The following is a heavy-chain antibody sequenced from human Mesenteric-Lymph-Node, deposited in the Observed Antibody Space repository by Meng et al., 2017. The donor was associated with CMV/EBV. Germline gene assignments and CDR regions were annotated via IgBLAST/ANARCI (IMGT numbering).Heavy chain of an antibody. Sequence: GESLKISCAASGFTFDDYAMHWVRQAPGKGLEWVSGITNSGATYYADSVKGRFTISRDNSKNTLYLQMNALRADDTALYYCTGEALGRWGQGTAVTVSS. V-gene: IGHV3-23*01. CDR2: ITNSGAT. CDR3: TGEALGR. J-gene: IGHJ4*02. CDR1: GFTFDDYA. D-gene: IGHD3-10*01.